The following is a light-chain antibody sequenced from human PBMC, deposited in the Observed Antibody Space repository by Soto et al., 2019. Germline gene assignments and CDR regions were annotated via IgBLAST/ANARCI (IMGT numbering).Light chain of an antibody. CDR2: DVS. CDR3: SSYTSSSTLYV. CDR1: SSDVGGYKY. J-gene: IGLJ1*01. Sequence: QSVLTQPASVSGSPGQSITISCTGASSDVGGYKYVSWYQQHPGKAPKLMIYDVSNRPSGVSNRFSGSKSGNTASLTISRLQAEDEADYYCSSYTSSSTLYVFGTGTKVTVL. V-gene: IGLV2-14*01.